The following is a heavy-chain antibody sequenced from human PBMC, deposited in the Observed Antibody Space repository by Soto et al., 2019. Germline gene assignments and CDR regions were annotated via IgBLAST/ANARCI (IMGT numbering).Heavy chain of an antibody. J-gene: IGHJ4*02. CDR3: ARRSGSYSGYFDY. D-gene: IGHD1-26*01. Sequence: SGTLSLTCTVSGGSISSGGYYWSWIRQHPGKGLEWIGYIYYSGSTYYNPSLKSRVTISVDTSKNQFSLKLSSVTAADTAVYYCARRSGSYSGYFDYWGKGTLVTVSS. CDR2: IYYSGST. V-gene: IGHV4-31*02. CDR1: GGSISSGGYY.